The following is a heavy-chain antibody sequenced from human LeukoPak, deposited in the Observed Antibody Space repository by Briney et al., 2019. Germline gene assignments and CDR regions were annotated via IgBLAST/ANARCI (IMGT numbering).Heavy chain of an antibody. Sequence: GGSLRLSCAASGFTFNSYGMHWVRQAPGKGLEWVAVISYDGSNKYYADSVKGRFTISRDNSKNTLYLQMNSLRAEDTAVYYCAKDYYDILTGYYIWGQGTLVTVSS. V-gene: IGHV3-30*18. J-gene: IGHJ4*02. CDR2: ISYDGSNK. CDR3: AKDYYDILTGYYI. CDR1: GFTFNSYG. D-gene: IGHD3-9*01.